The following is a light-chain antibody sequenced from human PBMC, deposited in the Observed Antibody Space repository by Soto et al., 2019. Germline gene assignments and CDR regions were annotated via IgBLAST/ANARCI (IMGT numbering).Light chain of an antibody. CDR1: QTIRAS. CDR2: NXS. CDR3: HQYAYATWT. V-gene: IGKV1-39*01. J-gene: IGKJ1*01. Sequence: DIHMTQSPSSLAASIGDRVTLAXRASQTIRASFNWYQQEAXXAPKXXXDNXSNMARGSPDRLSGSGSGTDFTLTISRLEPEDFAVYYCHQYAYATWTFGQGTKVDIK.